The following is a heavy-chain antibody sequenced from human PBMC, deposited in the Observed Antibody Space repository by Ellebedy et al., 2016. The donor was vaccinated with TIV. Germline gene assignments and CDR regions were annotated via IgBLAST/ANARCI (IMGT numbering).Heavy chain of an antibody. V-gene: IGHV1-8*01. CDR3: ARYPTPSIAAGPEVKTPTIDGMDV. Sequence: AASVKVSCKASGDTFTSYDINWVRQGTGQGLEWMGWMNPNSGDTGYAQKFQGRVTMTTNSSISTAYMDLTSLRSEDTAVYYCARYPTPSIAAGPEVKTPTIDGMDVWGQGTTVTVSS. D-gene: IGHD6-6*01. CDR1: GDTFTSYD. J-gene: IGHJ6*02. CDR2: MNPNSGDT.